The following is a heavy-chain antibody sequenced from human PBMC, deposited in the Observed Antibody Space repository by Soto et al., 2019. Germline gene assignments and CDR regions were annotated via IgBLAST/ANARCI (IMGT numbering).Heavy chain of an antibody. CDR2: INPSGGYT. V-gene: IGHV1-46*01. D-gene: IGHD3-3*01. CDR1: GYTFTSYY. J-gene: IGHJ6*02. CDR3: ARSRSMGDWSASVTTYAYYMDV. Sequence: QVQLVQSGAEVKKPGASVKVSCQTSGYTFTSYYIHWVRQAPGQGLAWMGIINPSGGYTKYSKKFQDEVTMTRAAATNIVYMELSSLTSEDTAVYFCARSRSMGDWSASVTTYAYYMDVWGQGTTVTVSS.